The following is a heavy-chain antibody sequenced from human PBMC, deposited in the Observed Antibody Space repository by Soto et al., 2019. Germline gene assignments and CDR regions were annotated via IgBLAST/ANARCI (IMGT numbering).Heavy chain of an antibody. J-gene: IGHJ3*02. CDR2: INYSGST. V-gene: IGHV4-34*01. Sequence: SETLSLTCAVYGGSFSGYYWSWIRQPPGKGLEWIGEINYSGSTNYNPSLKSRVTISVDTSKNQFSLRLSSMTAADTAVYYCARGPPVRGRGAFDIWGQGTIVTVSS. D-gene: IGHD3-10*01. CDR3: ARGPPVRGRGAFDI. CDR1: GGSFSGYY.